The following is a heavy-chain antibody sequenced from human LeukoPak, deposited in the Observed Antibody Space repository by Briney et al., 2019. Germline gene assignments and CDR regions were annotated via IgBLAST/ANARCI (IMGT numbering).Heavy chain of an antibody. D-gene: IGHD3-10*01. V-gene: IGHV1-46*01. Sequence: ASVTVSCKTSGYTFIHYYMHWVRQASGEGFEWMGIVDPSGDIATYAQKFQGRVTLTTDTSTSTFYMELSSLRSEDTAIYYCARDSFGVRGFDHWGQGTPVTVPS. CDR2: VDPSGDIA. J-gene: IGHJ4*02. CDR1: GYTFIHYY. CDR3: ARDSFGVRGFDH.